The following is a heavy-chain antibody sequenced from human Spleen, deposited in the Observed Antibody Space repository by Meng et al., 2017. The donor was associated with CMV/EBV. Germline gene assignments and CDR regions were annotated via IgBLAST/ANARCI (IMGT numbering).Heavy chain of an antibody. Sequence: GESLKISCAASGFTFSDYYMSWIRQAPGKGLEWVSYISSSGSTIYYADSVKGRFTISRDNFKNTLYLQMNSLRAEDTAVYYCAREYYDFSLVDFWGQGTLVTVSS. J-gene: IGHJ4*02. V-gene: IGHV3-11*04. CDR1: GFTFSDYY. D-gene: IGHD3-3*01. CDR2: ISSSGSTI. CDR3: AREYYDFSLVDF.